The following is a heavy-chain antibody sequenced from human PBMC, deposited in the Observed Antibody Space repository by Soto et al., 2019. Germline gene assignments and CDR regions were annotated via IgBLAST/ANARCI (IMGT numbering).Heavy chain of an antibody. Sequence: GSLRLSCAASGFSLSYYWMHWVRPVPGKGLVWVSRINSDGSSTTYAYSVKGRFTISRDNAKNTLYVQMNSLRAEDTAVYYCARDPAPSGWYDYWGKVTRGAVSS. V-gene: IGHV3-74*01. J-gene: IGHJ6*04. CDR3: ARDPAPSGWYDY. CDR1: GFSLSYYW. CDR2: INSDGSST. D-gene: IGHD6-19*01.